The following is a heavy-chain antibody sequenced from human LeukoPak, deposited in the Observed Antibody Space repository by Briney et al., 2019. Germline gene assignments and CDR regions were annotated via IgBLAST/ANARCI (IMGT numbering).Heavy chain of an antibody. V-gene: IGHV1-2*02. D-gene: IGHD3-10*01. J-gene: IGHJ5*02. CDR2: INPNSGGT. Sequence: ASVKASCKASGYTFTCYYMHWVRQAPGQGLEWMGWINPNSGGTNYAQKLQGRVTMTRDTSISTAYMELSRLRSDDTAGYYCARGVRITMVRGVIITGEFDPWGRGTLVTVSS. CDR3: ARGVRITMVRGVIITGEFDP. CDR1: GYTFTCYY.